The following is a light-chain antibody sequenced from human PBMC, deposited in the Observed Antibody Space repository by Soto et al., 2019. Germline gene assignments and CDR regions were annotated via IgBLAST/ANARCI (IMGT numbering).Light chain of an antibody. CDR3: SSYTRSSTHV. V-gene: IGLV2-14*03. CDR2: DVT. J-gene: IGLJ1*01. CDR1: SSDVGGYNY. Sequence: QSVLTQPASVSGSPGQSITISCTGTSSDVGGYNYVSWYQQHPGKAPKLMIYDVTNRPSGVSNRFSGSKSVNTASLTISGLQAEDEAYYYCSSYTRSSTHVFGTGTKLTVL.